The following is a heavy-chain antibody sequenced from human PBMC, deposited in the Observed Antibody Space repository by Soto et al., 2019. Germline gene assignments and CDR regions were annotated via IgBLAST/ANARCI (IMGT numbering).Heavy chain of an antibody. CDR2: IYWDDDK. D-gene: IGHD1-26*01. Sequence: QITLKESGPTLVKPTQTLTLTCTFSGFSLSSSGVGVGWSRQPPGKALECLALIYWDDDKRYSPSLKTSLTITKDTSNNQVVLTMTNMDPVDTATYYCAHRRGLCRSGSCYARFDYWGQGTLVTVSS. V-gene: IGHV2-5*02. J-gene: IGHJ4*02. CDR3: AHRRGLCRSGSCYARFDY. CDR1: GFSLSSSGVG.